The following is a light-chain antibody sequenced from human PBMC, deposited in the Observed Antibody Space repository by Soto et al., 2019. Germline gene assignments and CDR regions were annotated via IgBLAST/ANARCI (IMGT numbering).Light chain of an antibody. CDR3: QQHNNWPYT. J-gene: IGKJ2*01. Sequence: EIVMTQSPAALSVSPGERLTLSCRASQTVRGYLAWYQQRPGQAPRLLIYGTSTRATGIPARFSGSGSGTDFTLTISSLQSEDSAVYYCQQHNNWPYTFGQGTKLEIK. CDR2: GTS. V-gene: IGKV3-15*01. CDR1: QTVRGY.